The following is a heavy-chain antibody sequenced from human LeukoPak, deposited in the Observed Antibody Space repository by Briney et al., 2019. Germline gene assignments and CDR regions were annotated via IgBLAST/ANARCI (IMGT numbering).Heavy chain of an antibody. J-gene: IGHJ4*02. CDR1: GFTFSSYA. CDR2: ISGGGGST. V-gene: IGHV3-23*01. Sequence: GGSLRLSCAASGFTFSSYAMSWVRQSPGKGLERVSAISGGGGSTYYAYYTDSVKGRFTISRDNSKNTLYLQMNSLRAEDTAVYFCVKLNDILTGYFDYWGQGTLVTVSS. CDR3: VKLNDILTGYFDY. D-gene: IGHD3-9*01.